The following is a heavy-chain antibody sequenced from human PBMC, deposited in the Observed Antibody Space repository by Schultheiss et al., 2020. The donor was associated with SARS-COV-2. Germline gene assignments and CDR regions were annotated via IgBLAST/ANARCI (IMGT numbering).Heavy chain of an antibody. CDR2: ISWNSGST. J-gene: IGHJ4*02. D-gene: IGHD1-26*01. V-gene: IGHV3-9*01. Sequence: SLKISCAASGFTFDDYAMHWVRQAPGKGLEWVSGISWNSGSTYYADSVKGRFTISRDNSKNTLYLQMNSPRAEDTAVYYCARDGVGYSGSYLPLRYWGQGTLVTVSS. CDR1: GFTFDDYA. CDR3: ARDGVGYSGSYLPLRY.